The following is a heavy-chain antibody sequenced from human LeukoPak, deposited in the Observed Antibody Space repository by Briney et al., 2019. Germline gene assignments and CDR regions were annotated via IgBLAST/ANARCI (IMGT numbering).Heavy chain of an antibody. Sequence: GGSLRLSCAASGFTFSSYAMHWVRQAPGKGLEWVAVISYDGSNKYYADSVKGRFTISRDNSKNTLYLQMNSLRAEDTAVYYCARERKYNWFDPWGQGTLVTVSS. J-gene: IGHJ5*02. V-gene: IGHV3-30*04. CDR3: ARERKYNWFDP. CDR1: GFTFSSYA. CDR2: ISYDGSNK.